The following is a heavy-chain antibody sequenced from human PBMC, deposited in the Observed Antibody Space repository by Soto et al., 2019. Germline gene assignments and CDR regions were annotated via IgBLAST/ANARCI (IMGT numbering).Heavy chain of an antibody. CDR1: GFTFSDYY. Sequence: GGSLRLSCAASGFTFSDYYMSWIRQAPGKGLEWVSYISSSGSTIYYADSVKGRFTISRDNAKNSLYLQMNSLRAEDTAVYHCAKGNAGATVIGYYYYYYMDVWGKGTTVTVSS. CDR3: AKGNAGATVIGYYYYYYMDV. CDR2: ISSSGSTI. J-gene: IGHJ6*03. V-gene: IGHV3-11*01. D-gene: IGHD4-17*01.